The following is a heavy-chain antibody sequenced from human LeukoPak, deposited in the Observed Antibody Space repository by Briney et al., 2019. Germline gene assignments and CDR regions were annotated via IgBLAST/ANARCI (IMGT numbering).Heavy chain of an antibody. CDR2: INPNSGGT. J-gene: IGHJ2*01. V-gene: IGHV1-2*02. CDR1: GYTFTGYY. D-gene: IGHD6-13*01. CDR3: ARLSSSWYQDWYFDL. Sequence: ASVKVSCKASGYTFTGYYMHWVRQAPGQGLEWMGWINPNSGGTNYAQKFQGRVTVTRDTSISTAYMELSRLRSDDTAVYYCARLSSSWYQDWYFDLWGRGTLVTASS.